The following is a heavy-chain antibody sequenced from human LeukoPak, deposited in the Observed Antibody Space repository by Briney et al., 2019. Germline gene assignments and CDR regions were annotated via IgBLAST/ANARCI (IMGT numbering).Heavy chain of an antibody. CDR3: ARGGVGAGTGAFDL. Sequence: ASVKVSCKASGYTFTSYSMHWVRQAPGQGLEWMGWINPNSGGTNYAQKFEGRVTMTRDTSISTAYMELSRLRSDDTAVYYCARGGVGAGTGAFDLWGQGTMVTVSS. CDR2: INPNSGGT. D-gene: IGHD6-19*01. J-gene: IGHJ3*01. V-gene: IGHV1-2*02. CDR1: GYTFTSYS.